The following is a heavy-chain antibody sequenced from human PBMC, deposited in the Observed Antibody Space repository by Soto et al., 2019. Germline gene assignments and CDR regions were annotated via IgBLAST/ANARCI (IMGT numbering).Heavy chain of an antibody. CDR3: AKDASGYSSSWYGY. Sequence: PGGSLRLSCAASGFTFSSYAMSWVRQAPGKGLEWVSAISGSGGSTYYADSVKGRFTISRDNSKNTLYLQMNSLTAEDTAVYYCAKDASGYSSSWYGYWGQGTLVTVSS. J-gene: IGHJ4*02. CDR2: ISGSGGST. D-gene: IGHD6-13*01. V-gene: IGHV3-23*01. CDR1: GFTFSSYA.